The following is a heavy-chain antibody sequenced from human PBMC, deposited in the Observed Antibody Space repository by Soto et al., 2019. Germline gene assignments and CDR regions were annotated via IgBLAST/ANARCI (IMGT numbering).Heavy chain of an antibody. V-gene: IGHV4-34*01. CDR1: GGSFSGYY. Sequence: QVQLQQWGAGLLKPSETLSLTCAVYGGSFSGYYWSWIRQPPGKGLEWIGEINHSGSTNYNPSLKSRVTLSLDTSKNQFSLKLSSVTAADTAVYYCARGPIVVVPAAIGFQHWGQGTLVTVSS. CDR3: ARGPIVVVPAAIGFQH. J-gene: IGHJ1*01. D-gene: IGHD2-2*01. CDR2: INHSGST.